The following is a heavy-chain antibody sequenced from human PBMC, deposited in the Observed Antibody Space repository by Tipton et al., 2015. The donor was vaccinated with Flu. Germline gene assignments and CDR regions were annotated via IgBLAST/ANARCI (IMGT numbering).Heavy chain of an antibody. D-gene: IGHD3-3*01. V-gene: IGHV3-11*01. CDR3: ARDYSPSITVLGEITDYFGMAV. Sequence: LSLTCAASGFTFSDYYMSWIRQLPGKGLEWVSHISSSGSTINYADSVKGRFTISRDNAKNSLYLQMNSLRAEDTAVYYCARDYSPSITVLGEITDYFGMAVWGQGTTVTVSS. CDR1: GFTFSDYY. CDR2: ISSSGSTI. J-gene: IGHJ6*02.